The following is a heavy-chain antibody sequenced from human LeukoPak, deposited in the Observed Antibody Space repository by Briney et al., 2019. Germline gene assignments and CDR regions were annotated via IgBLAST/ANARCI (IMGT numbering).Heavy chain of an antibody. J-gene: IGHJ4*02. CDR2: IYYSGST. V-gene: IGHV4-59*01. CDR3: ARDLSWLVFDY. D-gene: IGHD6-19*01. CDR1: GGSISSYY. Sequence: PSETLSLTCTVSGGSISSYYWSWIRQPPGKGLEWIGYIYYSGSTNYNPSLKGRVTISVDTSKNQFSLKLSSVTAADTAVYYCARDLSWLVFDYWGQGTLVTVSS.